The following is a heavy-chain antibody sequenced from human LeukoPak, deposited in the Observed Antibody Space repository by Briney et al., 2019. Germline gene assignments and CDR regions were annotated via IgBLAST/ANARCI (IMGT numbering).Heavy chain of an antibody. J-gene: IGHJ4*02. Sequence: PSETLSLTCTVSGASISSGDYYWSWIRQPPGKGLEWIGYIYYSGSTYYNPSLKSRVTISLDTSKNQFSLKLNSVIAADTAVYYCAREYYYGSGSARAFALWGQGTLVTVSS. CDR1: GASISSGDYY. CDR3: AREYYYGSGSARAFAL. D-gene: IGHD3-10*01. CDR2: IYYSGST. V-gene: IGHV4-30-4*01.